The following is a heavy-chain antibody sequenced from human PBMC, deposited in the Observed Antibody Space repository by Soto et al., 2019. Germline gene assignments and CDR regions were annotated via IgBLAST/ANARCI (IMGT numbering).Heavy chain of an antibody. V-gene: IGHV4-59*08. CDR2: IYYSGST. Sequence: SETLSLTCTVSGGSISSYYWSWIRQPPGKGLEWIGYIYYSGSTNYNPSLKSRVTISVDTSKNQFSLKLSSVTTADTAVYYCARLREGAVADYGYYYYYMDVWGKGTTVTVSS. J-gene: IGHJ6*03. CDR3: ARLREGAVADYGYYYYYMDV. D-gene: IGHD6-19*01. CDR1: GGSISSYY.